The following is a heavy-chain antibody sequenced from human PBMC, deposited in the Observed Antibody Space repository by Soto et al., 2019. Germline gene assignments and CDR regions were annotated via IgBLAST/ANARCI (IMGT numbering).Heavy chain of an antibody. CDR3: ANFGYTMVRGVIIDY. CDR2: ISGSGGST. D-gene: IGHD3-10*01. CDR1: GFTFSSYA. V-gene: IGHV3-23*01. Sequence: PGGSLRLSCAASGFTFSSYAMSWARQAPGKGLEWVSAISGSGGSTYYADSVKGRFTISRDNSKNTLYLQMNSLRAEDTAVYYCANFGYTMVRGVIIDYWGQGTLVTVSS. J-gene: IGHJ4*02.